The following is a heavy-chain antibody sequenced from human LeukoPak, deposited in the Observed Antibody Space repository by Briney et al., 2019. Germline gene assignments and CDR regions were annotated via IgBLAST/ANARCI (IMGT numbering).Heavy chain of an antibody. CDR3: TRDIAVAGTLDY. D-gene: IGHD6-19*01. CDR2: IKQDGSEK. Sequence: GGSLRLSCAASGFSFSSCWMSWVRQAPGKGLEWVANIKQDGSEKYYVDSVKGRFTISRDNARNSLFLQMNSLRAEDTAVYYCTRDIAVAGTLDYWGQGTLVTVSS. CDR1: GFSFSSCW. J-gene: IGHJ4*02. V-gene: IGHV3-7*01.